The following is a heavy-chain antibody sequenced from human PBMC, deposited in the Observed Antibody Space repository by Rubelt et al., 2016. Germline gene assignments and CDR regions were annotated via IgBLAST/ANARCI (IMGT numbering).Heavy chain of an antibody. Sequence: QLQLQESGPGLVKPSETLSLTCTVSGGSISSSSYYWGWIRQPPGKGLEWIGSIYYSGSTYYNPSLKSRVTISVDTSKNQFSLKLSSVTAADTAVYYCARGYYYDSSGYYYYYYGMDVWGQGTTVTVSS. CDR2: IYYSGST. D-gene: IGHD3-22*01. J-gene: IGHJ6*02. CDR1: GGSISSSSYY. V-gene: IGHV4-39*07. CDR3: ARGYYYDSSGYYYYYYGMDV.